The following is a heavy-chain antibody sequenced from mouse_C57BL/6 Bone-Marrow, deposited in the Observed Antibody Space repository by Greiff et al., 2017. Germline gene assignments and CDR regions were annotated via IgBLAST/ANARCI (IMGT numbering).Heavy chain of an antibody. CDR2: IYPGSGST. J-gene: IGHJ2*01. CDR1: GYTFTSYW. D-gene: IGHD1-1*01. Sequence: VQLQQPGAELVKPGASVKMSCKASGYTFTSYWITWVKQRPGQGLEWIGDIYPGSGSTNYNEKFKSKATLTVDTSSSTAYMQRSSLTSEDSAVYYCAREDYYGSSYDYWGQGTTLTVSS. V-gene: IGHV1-55*01. CDR3: AREDYYGSSYDY.